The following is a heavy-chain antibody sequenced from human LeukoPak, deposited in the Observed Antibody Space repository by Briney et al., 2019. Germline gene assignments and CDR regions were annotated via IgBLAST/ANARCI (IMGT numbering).Heavy chain of an antibody. CDR2: VNGNVGST. J-gene: IGHJ4*02. CDR1: GFTFSTYA. V-gene: IGHV3-23*01. D-gene: IGHD3-16*02. Sequence: GGSLRLSCEASGFTFSTYAMGWVRQAPGKGLEWVSGVNGNVGSTSYADSVKGRFTISRDNCENTVYRQMNSVRVEDTAVYYCAKSLYGGCDYWGQGAVVTVSS. CDR3: AKSLYGGCDY.